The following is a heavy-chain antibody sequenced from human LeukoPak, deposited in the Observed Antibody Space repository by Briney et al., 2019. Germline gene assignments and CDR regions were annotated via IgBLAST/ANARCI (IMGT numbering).Heavy chain of an antibody. CDR3: ARSRYDSRYTFDY. Sequence: GGSLRLSCAASGFTFSSYGMHWVGQAPGKGLEWVAFIRYDGSNKYYADSVKGRFTISRDNAKNSLYLQMNSLRAEDTAVYYCARSRYDSRYTFDYWGQGTQVTVSS. V-gene: IGHV3-30*02. D-gene: IGHD3-22*01. CDR1: GFTFSSYG. J-gene: IGHJ4*02. CDR2: IRYDGSNK.